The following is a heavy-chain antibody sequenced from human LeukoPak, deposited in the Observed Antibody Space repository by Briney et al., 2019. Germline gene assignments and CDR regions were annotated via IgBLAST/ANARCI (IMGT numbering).Heavy chain of an antibody. D-gene: IGHD4-17*01. CDR3: ADFYGDHGDY. CDR1: GGTFSSYA. V-gene: IGHV1-69*01. J-gene: IGHJ4*02. Sequence: SVTVSCKASGGTFSSYAISWVRQAPGQGLEWMGGIIPIFGTANYAQKFQGRVTITADEPTSTAYMELSSLRSEDTAVYYCADFYGDHGDYWGQGTLATVSS. CDR2: IIPIFGTA.